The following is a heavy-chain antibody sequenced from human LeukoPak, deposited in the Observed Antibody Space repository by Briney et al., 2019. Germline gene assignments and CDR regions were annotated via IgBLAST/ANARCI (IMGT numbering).Heavy chain of an antibody. Sequence: PSETLSLAXTVSGGSIRSTSYYWGWIGQPPGKGLEWIGSIYYRGSTYYNPSLMSRVTISLDTSKNQFSLTLRSVTAADTAVYYCARHGDGYNPFDYWGQGILVTVSS. V-gene: IGHV4-39*01. D-gene: IGHD5-24*01. J-gene: IGHJ4*02. CDR1: GGSIRSTSYY. CDR2: IYYRGST. CDR3: ARHGDGYNPFDY.